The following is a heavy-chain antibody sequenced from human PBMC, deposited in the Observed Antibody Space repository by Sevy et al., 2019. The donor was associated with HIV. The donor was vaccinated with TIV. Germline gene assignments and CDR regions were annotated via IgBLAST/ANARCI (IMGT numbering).Heavy chain of an antibody. Sequence: GGSLRLSCTASGFTFSNAWMTWVRQTPERGLEWVALIKPITDAGTTDYAAPVQGPFTISRDDSKNTVYLKLNSLKTEDTDVYYCTAGPVSFWGQGTLVTVSS. J-gene: IGHJ4*02. D-gene: IGHD3-16*01. CDR3: TAGPVSF. CDR1: GFTFSNAW. V-gene: IGHV3-15*01. CDR2: IKPITDAGTT.